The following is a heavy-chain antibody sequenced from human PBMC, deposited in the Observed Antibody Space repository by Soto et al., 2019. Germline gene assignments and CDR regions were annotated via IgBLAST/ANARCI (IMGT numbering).Heavy chain of an antibody. CDR3: ARDSAAGSSYYYGMDV. CDR1: GFTFSSYA. CDR2: ISYDGSNK. J-gene: IGHJ6*02. V-gene: IGHV3-30-3*01. D-gene: IGHD3-10*01. Sequence: GGSLRLSCAASGFTFSSYAMHWVRQAPGKGLEWVAVISYDGSNKYYADSVKGRFTISRDNSKNTLYLQMNSLRAEDTAVYYCARDSAAGSSYYYGMDVWGQGTTVTVSS.